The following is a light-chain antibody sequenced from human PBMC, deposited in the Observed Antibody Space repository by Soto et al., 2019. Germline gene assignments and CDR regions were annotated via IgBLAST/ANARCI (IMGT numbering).Light chain of an antibody. V-gene: IGKV1-5*03. CDR2: KAS. CDR1: QTISSW. J-gene: IGKJ1*01. CDR3: QQGYNTFWT. Sequence: DIQMTQSPSTLSASVGDRVTITCRASQTISSWLAWYQQKPGKAPKLLIYKASTLKSGVPSRFSGRGSGTDFTLTISNLQPEDSATYFCQQGYNTFWTFGRGTKVDIK.